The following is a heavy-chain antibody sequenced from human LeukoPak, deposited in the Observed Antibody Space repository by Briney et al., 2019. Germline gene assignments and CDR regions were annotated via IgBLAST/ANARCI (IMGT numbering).Heavy chain of an antibody. CDR1: GFTSSSYT. D-gene: IGHD1-26*01. V-gene: IGHV3-30-3*01. J-gene: IGHJ4*02. CDR3: ARGDSLGATMTDLDY. Sequence: GGSLRLSCAASGFTSSSYTMHWVRQAPGKGLEWVAVISYHGSNKYYADSVRGRFTISRDNSKNTLYLQVNSLRAEDTAVYYCARGDSLGATMTDLDYWGQGILVTVS. CDR2: ISYHGSNK.